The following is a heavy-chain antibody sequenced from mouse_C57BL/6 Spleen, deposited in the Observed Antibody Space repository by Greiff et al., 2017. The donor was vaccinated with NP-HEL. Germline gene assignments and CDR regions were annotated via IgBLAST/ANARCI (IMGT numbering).Heavy chain of an antibody. CDR1: GYTFTSYW. J-gene: IGHJ2*01. D-gene: IGHD1-1*01. V-gene: IGHV1-59*01. Sequence: QVQLQQPGAELVRPGTSVTLSCTASGYTFTSYWMHWVKQRPGQGLEWIGVIDPSDSYTNYNQKFKGKATLTVDTSSSTAYMQLSSLTSEDSAVYYCARRGEFITTVVACDYWGQGTTLTVSS. CDR3: ARRGEFITTVVACDY. CDR2: IDPSDSYT.